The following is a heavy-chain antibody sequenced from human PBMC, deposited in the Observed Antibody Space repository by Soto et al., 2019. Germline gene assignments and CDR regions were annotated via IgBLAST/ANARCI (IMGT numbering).Heavy chain of an antibody. D-gene: IGHD6-13*01. J-gene: IGHJ6*02. CDR1: GGTFSSYA. CDR2: IIPIFGTA. CDR3: AREDPGIAAVTSYYYYYGMDV. V-gene: IGHV1-69*13. Sequence: GASVKVSCKASGGTFSSYAISWVRQAPGQGLEWMGGIIPIFGTANYAQKFQGRVTITADESTSTAYMELSSLRSEDTAVYYCAREDPGIAAVTSYYYYYGMDVWGQGTTVTVSS.